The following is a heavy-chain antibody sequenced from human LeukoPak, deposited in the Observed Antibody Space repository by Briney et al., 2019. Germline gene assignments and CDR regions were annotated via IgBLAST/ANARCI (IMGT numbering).Heavy chain of an antibody. Sequence: SETLSLTCAVYGGSFSGYYWSWIRQPPGKGLEWIGEINHSGSTNYNPSLKSRVTISVDTSKNQFSLKLSSVTAADTAVYYCARKGTTYYDYIWGSYRDKYYFDYWGQGTLVTVSS. CDR1: GGSFSGYY. D-gene: IGHD3-16*02. CDR3: ARKGTTYYDYIWGSYRDKYYFDY. V-gene: IGHV4-34*01. J-gene: IGHJ4*02. CDR2: INHSGST.